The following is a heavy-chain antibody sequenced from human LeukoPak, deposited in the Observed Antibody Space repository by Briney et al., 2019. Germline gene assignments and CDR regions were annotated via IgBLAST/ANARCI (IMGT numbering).Heavy chain of an antibody. D-gene: IGHD3-3*01. CDR3: AKTIFGVVTPRLNLNGMDV. CDR1: GGTFSSYA. V-gene: IGHV1-69*13. CDR2: IIPIFGTA. Sequence: GASVKVSCKASGGTFSSYAISWVRQAPGQGLEWMEGIIPIFGTANYAQKFQGRVTITADESTSTAYMELSSLRSEDTAVYYCAKTIFGVVTPRLNLNGMDVWGQGTTVTVSS. J-gene: IGHJ6*02.